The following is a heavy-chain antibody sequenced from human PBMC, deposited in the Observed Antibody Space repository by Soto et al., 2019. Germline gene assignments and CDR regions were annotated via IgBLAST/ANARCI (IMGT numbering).Heavy chain of an antibody. Sequence: EVRLVESGGGLVQPGGSLRLSCAASGFTFSSFGMNWVRQAPGKGLEWLSYISSGSGTKYYTDSVKGRVTISRDNAKNSLYLQMSSLTDEDTAVYYCARDSSAAGYFDYWGQGTLVTVSS. V-gene: IGHV3-48*02. J-gene: IGHJ4*02. CDR3: ARDSSAAGYFDY. CDR1: GFTFSSFG. D-gene: IGHD6-19*01. CDR2: ISSGSGTK.